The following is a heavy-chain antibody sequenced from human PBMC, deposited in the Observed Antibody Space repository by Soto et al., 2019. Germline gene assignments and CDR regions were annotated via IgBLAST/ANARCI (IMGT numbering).Heavy chain of an antibody. D-gene: IGHD6-13*01. Sequence: QVQLQESGPGLVKPSGTLSLTCAVSGVSISSHDWWTWVRQPPGKGLEWIGDSHQSGNTNYNSSLESRVTISVDKSKNQSSLNLSAVTVADTAVYSWATRDTSRFYWGQGTLVTVSS. CDR2: SHQSGNT. CDR3: ATRDTSRFY. CDR1: GVSISSHDW. J-gene: IGHJ4*02. V-gene: IGHV4-4*02.